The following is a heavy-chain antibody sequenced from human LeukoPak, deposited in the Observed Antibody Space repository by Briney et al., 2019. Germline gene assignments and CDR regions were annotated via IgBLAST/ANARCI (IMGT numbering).Heavy chain of an antibody. CDR2: ISGSSRHK. J-gene: IGHJ4*02. CDR3: ARTANFAAGYYIDY. CDR1: GFTFSSYT. Sequence: GSLRLSRAASGFTFSSYTMNWVRQAPGKGLEWVSSISGSSRHKYYADSVQGRFTISRDNAKNSLYLQMNSLRAEDTAVYYCARTANFAAGYYIDYWGQGTLVTVSS. V-gene: IGHV3-21*01. D-gene: IGHD6-13*01.